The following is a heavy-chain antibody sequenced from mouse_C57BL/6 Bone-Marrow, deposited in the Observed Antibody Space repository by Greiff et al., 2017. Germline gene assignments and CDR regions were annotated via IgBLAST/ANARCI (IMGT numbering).Heavy chain of an antibody. Sequence: QVQLQQPGAELVRPGASVKLSCKASGYTFTSYWMHWVKQRPGQGLEWIGVIDPSDSYTNYNQKFKGKATLTVDTSSSTAYMQLSSLTSEDSAVYYCGRRSYYYGSPFAYWGQGTLVTVSA. CDR2: IDPSDSYT. CDR3: GRRSYYYGSPFAY. J-gene: IGHJ3*01. V-gene: IGHV1-59*01. CDR1: GYTFTSYW. D-gene: IGHD1-1*01.